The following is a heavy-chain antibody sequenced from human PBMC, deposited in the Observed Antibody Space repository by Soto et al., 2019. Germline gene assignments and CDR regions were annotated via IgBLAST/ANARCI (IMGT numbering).Heavy chain of an antibody. V-gene: IGHV1-18*04. CDR2: ISAYNGNT. CDR1: GYTFTSYG. D-gene: IGHD3-9*01. Sequence: ASVKVSCKASGYTFTSYGISWVRQAPGQGLEWMGWISAYNGNTNYAQKLQGRVTMTTDTSTSTAYMELRSLRSDDTAVYYCARDPTPYYDILTGCSPPNWFDPWGQGTLVTVSS. CDR3: ARDPTPYYDILTGCSPPNWFDP. J-gene: IGHJ5*02.